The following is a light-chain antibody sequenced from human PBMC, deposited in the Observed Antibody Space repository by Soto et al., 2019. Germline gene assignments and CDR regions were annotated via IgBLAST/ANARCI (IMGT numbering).Light chain of an antibody. CDR3: QNYNSAPRT. Sequence: DIPMTQSPSSLSASVGDRVTITCRASQAINNYLAWYQQKRGQVPKLLIYAASTLQSGVPSRFSGSGSGTDFTLTISSLQPEDVAAYYCQNYNSAPRTFGGGTKVEIK. CDR1: QAINNY. CDR2: AAS. V-gene: IGKV1-27*01. J-gene: IGKJ4*01.